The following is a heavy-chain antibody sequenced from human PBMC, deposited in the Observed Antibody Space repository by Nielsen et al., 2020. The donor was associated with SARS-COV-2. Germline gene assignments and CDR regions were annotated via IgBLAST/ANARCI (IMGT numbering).Heavy chain of an antibody. CDR3: TTDRGVAIRPLFDS. Sequence: CTLFGLSVTDAWMGWVRRAPGRGLEWIGRIKSKSDGGTTDYAAPIRDRVFVSRDESTNTVFLQMSSLMAEDTAVYYCTTDRGVAIRPLFDSWGQGTRVTVSS. CDR1: GLSVTDAW. CDR2: IKSKSDGGTT. J-gene: IGHJ4*02. V-gene: IGHV3-15*01. D-gene: IGHD3-3*01.